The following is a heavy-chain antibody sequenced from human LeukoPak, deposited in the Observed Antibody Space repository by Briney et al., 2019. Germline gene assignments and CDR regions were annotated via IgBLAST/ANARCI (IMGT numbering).Heavy chain of an antibody. V-gene: IGHV3-15*01. CDR3: VTDANRILGARGTGY. CDR1: GFTFSSYV. CDR2: IKNKHEHQAT. D-gene: IGHD1-26*01. J-gene: IGHJ4*02. Sequence: GGSLRLSCAASGFTFSSYVMSWVRQAPGKGLEWVGLIKNKHEHQATDYAAPVRERFIITGDDSSSTLFLQMNSLKTEDTAVYYCVTDANRILGARGTGYWGQGILVTVSS.